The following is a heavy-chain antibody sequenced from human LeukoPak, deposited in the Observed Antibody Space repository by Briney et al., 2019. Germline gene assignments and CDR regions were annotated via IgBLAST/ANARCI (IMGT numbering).Heavy chain of an antibody. J-gene: IGHJ4*02. Sequence: ASVKVSCKASGYTFTSYDINWVRQATGQGLEWMGWMNPNSGNTGYAQKFQGRVTMTRNTSISTAYMELSSLRSEDTAVYYCARVLGYSGSYGGNYWGQGTLVTVSS. V-gene: IGHV1-8*01. CDR2: MNPNSGNT. CDR3: ARVLGYSGSYGGNY. D-gene: IGHD1-26*01. CDR1: GYTFTSYD.